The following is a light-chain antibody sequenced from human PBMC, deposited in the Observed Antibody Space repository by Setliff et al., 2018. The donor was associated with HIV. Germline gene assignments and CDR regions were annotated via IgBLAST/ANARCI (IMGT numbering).Light chain of an antibody. CDR3: CSYADSNTFV. V-gene: IGLV2-23*02. J-gene: IGLJ1*01. Sequence: QSVLTQPTSVSGSPGQAITISCTGTSDDIGRYYYVSWYQQLPGKAPKLIMYDVSHRPSGVSTRFSGSKSGNTASLTISGLQAEDEADYYCCSYADSNTFVFGTGTKVTVL. CDR2: DVS. CDR1: SDDIGRYYY.